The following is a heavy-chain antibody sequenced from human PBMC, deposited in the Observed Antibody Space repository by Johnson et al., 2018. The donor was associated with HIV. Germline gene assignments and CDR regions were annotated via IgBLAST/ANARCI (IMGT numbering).Heavy chain of an antibody. J-gene: IGHJ3*02. Sequence: MLLVESGGGLVQPGGSLRLSCATSGFTFSSYWMSWVRQAPGKGLEWVSLIYSGGSTYYADSVKGRFTISRDNFKNTVYLQMNSLRTVDTAVYYCARVGHSGWYRYAFDIWGQGTMVTVSS. D-gene: IGHD6-19*01. CDR2: IYSGGST. CDR3: ARVGHSGWYRYAFDI. CDR1: GFTFSSYW. V-gene: IGHV3-66*02.